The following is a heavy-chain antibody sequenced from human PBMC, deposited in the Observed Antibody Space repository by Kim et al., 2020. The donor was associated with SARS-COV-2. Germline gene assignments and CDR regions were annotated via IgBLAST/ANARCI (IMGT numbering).Heavy chain of an antibody. CDR2: IIPIFGTA. D-gene: IGHD6-13*01. J-gene: IGHJ6*02. CDR3: ARDYPRIAAAGTQYYYGMDV. CDR1: GGTFSSYA. Sequence: SVKVSCKASGGTFSSYAISWVRQAPGQGLEWMGGIIPIFGTANYAQKFQGRVTITADESTSTAYMELSSLRSEDTAVYYCARDYPRIAAAGTQYYYGMDVWGQGTTVTVSS. V-gene: IGHV1-69*13.